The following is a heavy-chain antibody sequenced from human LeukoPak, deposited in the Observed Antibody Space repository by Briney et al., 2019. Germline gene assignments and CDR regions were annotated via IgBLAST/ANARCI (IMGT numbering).Heavy chain of an antibody. D-gene: IGHD3-22*01. Sequence: GESLKISCKGSGYIFTNYWIGWVRQMPGKGLEWMGIIYPGDSDIRYSPSFQGQVTISADKSISIAYLQWSGLKASDTAMYYCERSSGPFDAFDIWGQGTMVTVSS. CDR3: ERSSGPFDAFDI. CDR1: GYIFTNYW. J-gene: IGHJ3*02. V-gene: IGHV5-51*01. CDR2: IYPGDSDI.